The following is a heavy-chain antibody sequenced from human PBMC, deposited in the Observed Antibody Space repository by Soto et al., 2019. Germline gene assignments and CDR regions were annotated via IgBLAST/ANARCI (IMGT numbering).Heavy chain of an antibody. CDR1: GFTFSNCA. D-gene: IGHD3-3*01. J-gene: IGHJ4*02. CDR3: AKSPPRSLSGYYHFDY. CDR2: LSGSGGST. V-gene: IGHV3-23*01. Sequence: EVQLLESGGDLVQPGESLRLSCAASGFTFSNCAMSWVRQAPGKGLEWVSTLSGSGGSTFYADSVKGRFTISRDNSKNTLYLQMNSLRGEDTAVYYCAKSPPRSLSGYYHFDYWGQGALVTVSS.